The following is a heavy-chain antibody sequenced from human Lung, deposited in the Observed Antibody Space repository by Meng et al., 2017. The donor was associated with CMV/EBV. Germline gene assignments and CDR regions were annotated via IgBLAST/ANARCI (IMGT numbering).Heavy chain of an antibody. V-gene: IGHV4-31*03. CDR1: GGSISSSSYY. D-gene: IGHD5/OR15-5a*01. Sequence: LSCTVSGGSISSSSYYWSWIRQHPGKGPEWIGYVFHTGATYYSPSLNSRLTLSLDTSKNQFSLKLSSVTAADTAVYYCARDSLYEPKYGTDVWGPGTTVTVSS. CDR3: ARDSLYEPKYGTDV. CDR2: VFHTGAT. J-gene: IGHJ6*02.